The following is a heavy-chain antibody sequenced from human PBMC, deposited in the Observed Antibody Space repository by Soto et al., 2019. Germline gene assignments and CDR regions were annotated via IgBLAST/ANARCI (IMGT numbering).Heavy chain of an antibody. V-gene: IGHV4-59*02. CDR2: IYISGHT. Sequence: QVQLQESGPGLVKPSETLSLSCTVSGDSVSSYYWSWVLQLPGRGLEWIGYIYISGHTNYNPSPKRRVTISRDTSKNQFSLNLKSVTAADTAVYYCARGVLRYDHYVMDVWGQGTTVTVSS. J-gene: IGHJ6*02. CDR3: ARGVLRYDHYVMDV. CDR1: GDSVSSYY.